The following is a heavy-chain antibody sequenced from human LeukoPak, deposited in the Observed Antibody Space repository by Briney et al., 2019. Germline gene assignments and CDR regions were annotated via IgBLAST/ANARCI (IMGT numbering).Heavy chain of an antibody. J-gene: IGHJ4*02. V-gene: IGHV3-21*01. CDR2: ITPISDYI. CDR1: GFTFSRYE. D-gene: IGHD5-12*01. Sequence: GGSLRLSCAASGFTFSRYEMNWVRQAPGKGLEWVSSITPISDYIYYGDSVKGRFTISRGNAKNSLYLQMNSLRAEDTAVYYCARGPWPDYWGQGTLVTVSS. CDR3: ARGPWPDY.